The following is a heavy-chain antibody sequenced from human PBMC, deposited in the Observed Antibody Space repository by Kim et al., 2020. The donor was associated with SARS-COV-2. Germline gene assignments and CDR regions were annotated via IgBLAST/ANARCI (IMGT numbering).Heavy chain of an antibody. CDR1: GFTVSSNY. Sequence: GGSLRLSCAASGFTVSSNYMSWVRQAPGKGLEWVSVIYSGGSTYYADSVKGRFTISRDNSKNTLYLQMNSLRAEDTAVYYCARERDDFWSGYYRDNAFDIWGQGTMVTVSS. J-gene: IGHJ3*02. V-gene: IGHV3-53*01. CDR3: ARERDDFWSGYYRDNAFDI. D-gene: IGHD3-3*01. CDR2: IYSGGST.